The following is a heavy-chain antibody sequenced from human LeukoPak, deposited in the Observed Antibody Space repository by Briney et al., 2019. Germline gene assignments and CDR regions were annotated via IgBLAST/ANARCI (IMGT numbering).Heavy chain of an antibody. V-gene: IGHV3-7*01. CDR3: ARDRGSSGWYGSLDY. J-gene: IGHJ4*02. Sequence: GGSLRLSCVASGFPFSSYWMTWVRQAPGKGLEWVANIKQDGSKKSYVDSVKGRFTISGDNAKNSLYLQMNSLRDEDTAVYYCARDRGSSGWYGSLDYWGQGTLVTVSS. CDR2: IKQDGSKK. CDR1: GFPFSSYW. D-gene: IGHD6-19*01.